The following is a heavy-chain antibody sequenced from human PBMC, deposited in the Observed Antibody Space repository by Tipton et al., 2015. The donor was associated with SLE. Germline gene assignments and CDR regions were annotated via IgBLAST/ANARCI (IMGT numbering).Heavy chain of an antibody. Sequence: TLSLTCTVSGGSISSYYWSWIRQPPGKGLEWIGYIYHSGSTNYNPSLKSRVTISVDTSKNQFSLKLSSVTAADTAVYYCAGLYSSSWLPFGYYYYGMYVWGQGTTVTVSS. V-gene: IGHV4-59*12. CDR1: GGSISSYY. CDR3: AGLYSSSWLPFGYYYYGMYV. D-gene: IGHD6-13*01. CDR2: IYHSGST. J-gene: IGHJ6*02.